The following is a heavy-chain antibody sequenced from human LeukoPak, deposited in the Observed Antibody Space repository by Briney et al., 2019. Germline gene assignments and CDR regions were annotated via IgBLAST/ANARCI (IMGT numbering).Heavy chain of an antibody. Sequence: GGSLRLSCAASGFTFSSYSMNWVRQAPGKGLEWVSSISSSSSYIYYADSAKGRFTISRDNAKNSLYLQMNSLRAEDTAVYYCAREYSGYDGADYWGQGTLVTVSS. CDR2: ISSSSSYI. V-gene: IGHV3-21*01. D-gene: IGHD5-12*01. J-gene: IGHJ4*02. CDR1: GFTFSSYS. CDR3: AREYSGYDGADY.